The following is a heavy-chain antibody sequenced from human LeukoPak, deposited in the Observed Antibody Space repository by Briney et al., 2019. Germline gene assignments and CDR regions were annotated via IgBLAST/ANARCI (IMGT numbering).Heavy chain of an antibody. CDR1: GFSISSGSYY. CDR2: IYTSGST. Sequence: SQTLSLTCTVSGFSISSGSYYWGWLRQPAGKGLEWIGRIYTSGSTNYNPSLKSLVTISVDTSKNQFSLKLSSVTAADTAVYYCARVGYDFWSGLEYGMDVWGQGTTVTVSS. CDR3: ARVGYDFWSGLEYGMDV. D-gene: IGHD3-3*01. J-gene: IGHJ6*02. V-gene: IGHV4-61*02.